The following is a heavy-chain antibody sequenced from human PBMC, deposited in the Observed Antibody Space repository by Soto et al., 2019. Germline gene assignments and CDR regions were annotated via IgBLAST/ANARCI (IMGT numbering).Heavy chain of an antibody. CDR1: GFTFSSYA. CDR2: ISGSGSGT. Sequence: PGGSLRLSCAASGFTFSSYAMSWVRQAPGKGLEWVSVISGSGSGTYYADSVKGRFSISRDNSKTALYLQMNSLRAEDTAVYYCTRDRPPHNTGWPIFEYWGQGTLVTVPQ. J-gene: IGHJ4*02. V-gene: IGHV3-23*01. D-gene: IGHD6-19*01. CDR3: TRDRPPHNTGWPIFEY.